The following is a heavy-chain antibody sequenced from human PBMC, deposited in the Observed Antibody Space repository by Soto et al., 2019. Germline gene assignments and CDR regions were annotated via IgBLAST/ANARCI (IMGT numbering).Heavy chain of an antibody. CDR1: GGSISSGDYY. CDR2: IYYSGST. Sequence: SETLSLTCTVSGGSISSGDYYWSWIRQPPGKGLEWIGYIYYSGSTYYNPSLKSRVTISVDTSKNQFSLKLSSVTAADTAVYYCARVGTYYYDSSGYPFDYWGQGTLVTVSS. J-gene: IGHJ4*02. CDR3: ARVGTYYYDSSGYPFDY. V-gene: IGHV4-30-4*01. D-gene: IGHD3-22*01.